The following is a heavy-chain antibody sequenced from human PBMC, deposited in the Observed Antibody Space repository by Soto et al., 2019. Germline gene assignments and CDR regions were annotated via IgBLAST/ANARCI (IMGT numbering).Heavy chain of an antibody. CDR2: INPSGGST. D-gene: IGHD2-15*01. Sequence: ASVKVSYKASGYTFTSYYMHWVRQAPGQGVAKMGIINPSGGSTSYAQKFQGRVTMTRDTSTSTVYLELSSLRSEDTVVYYCVSDLCSGGSCYLGPLDYWGQLTLVTVSS. CDR1: GYTFTSYY. CDR3: VSDLCSGGSCYLGPLDY. J-gene: IGHJ4*02. V-gene: IGHV1-46*01.